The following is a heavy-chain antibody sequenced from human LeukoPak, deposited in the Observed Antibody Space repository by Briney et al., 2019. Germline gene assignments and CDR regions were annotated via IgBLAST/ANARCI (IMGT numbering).Heavy chain of an antibody. Sequence: SVKVSCKASGGTFSSYAISWVRQAPGQGLEWMGGIIPIFGTANYAQKFRGRVTITADESTSTAYMELSSLRSEDTAVYYCARVGNYDFPFDYWGQGTLVTVFS. CDR3: ARVGNYDFPFDY. J-gene: IGHJ4*02. CDR2: IIPIFGTA. V-gene: IGHV1-69*13. D-gene: IGHD3-3*01. CDR1: GGTFSSYA.